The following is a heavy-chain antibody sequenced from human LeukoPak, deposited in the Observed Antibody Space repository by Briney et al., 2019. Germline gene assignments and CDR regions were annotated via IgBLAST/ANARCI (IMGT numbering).Heavy chain of an antibody. CDR3: ARDVPPTYYYYYGMDV. CDR2: IIPILGIA. D-gene: IGHD2-2*01. Sequence: SVKVSCKASGGTFSSYAISWGRPAPGQGLEWMGRIIPILGIANYAQKFRGRVTITADKSTSTAYMELSSLRSEDTAVYYCARDVPPTYYYYYGMDVWGQGTTVTVSS. V-gene: IGHV1-69*04. CDR1: GGTFSSYA. J-gene: IGHJ6*02.